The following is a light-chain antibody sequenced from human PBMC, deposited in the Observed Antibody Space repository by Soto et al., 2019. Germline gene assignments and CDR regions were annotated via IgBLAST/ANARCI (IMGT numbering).Light chain of an antibody. CDR2: TNN. CDR1: NSNIGTNT. CDR3: AAWDDRLNGLYV. Sequence: QSALTQPPSASGTPGQRVTISCSGSNSNIGTNTVNWYQQLPVTAPILLIYTNNQRASGVPQRFSGSKSGTSASLAISGLQSEDEADYYCAAWDDRLNGLYVFGTGTKVT. V-gene: IGLV1-44*01. J-gene: IGLJ1*01.